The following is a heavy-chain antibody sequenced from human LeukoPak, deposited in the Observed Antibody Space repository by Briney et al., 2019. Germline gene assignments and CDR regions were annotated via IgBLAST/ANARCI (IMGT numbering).Heavy chain of an antibody. CDR3: ITDPGEWEPI. CDR2: IKSKTDGGTT. V-gene: IGHV3-15*01. Sequence: GGSLRLSCAASGLTFSNAWMSWVRQAPGKGLEWVGRIKSKTDGGTTDYGAPVKGRFIISRDDSKNTLYLQMNGLKIEDTAVYYCITDPGEWEPIWGQGTMVTVSS. CDR1: GLTFSNAW. J-gene: IGHJ3*02. D-gene: IGHD1-26*01.